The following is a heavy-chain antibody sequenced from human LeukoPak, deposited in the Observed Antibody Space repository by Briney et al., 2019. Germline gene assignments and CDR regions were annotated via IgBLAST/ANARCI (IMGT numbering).Heavy chain of an antibody. CDR1: GGSISSYY. Sequence: SETLSLTCTVSGGSISSYYWSWIRQPPGKGLEWIGYIYYSGSTNYNPSLKSQVTISVDTSKNQFSLKLSSVTAADTAVYYCARVGSSTNGEIDYWGQGTLVTVSS. V-gene: IGHV4-59*01. CDR2: IYYSGST. J-gene: IGHJ4*02. CDR3: ARVGSSTNGEIDY. D-gene: IGHD2-2*01.